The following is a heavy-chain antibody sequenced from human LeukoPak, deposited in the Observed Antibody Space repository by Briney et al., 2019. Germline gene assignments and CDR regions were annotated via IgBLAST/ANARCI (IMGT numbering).Heavy chain of an antibody. Sequence: SETLSLTCAVSGGSISSGGYSWSWIRQPPGKGLEWIGYIYHSGSTYYNPSLKSRVTISIDRSKNQFSLKLSSVTAADTAVYYCARAGLGPNWFDPWGQGTLVTVSS. V-gene: IGHV4-30-2*01. CDR1: GGSISSGGYS. D-gene: IGHD3/OR15-3a*01. CDR3: ARAGLGPNWFDP. CDR2: IYHSGST. J-gene: IGHJ5*02.